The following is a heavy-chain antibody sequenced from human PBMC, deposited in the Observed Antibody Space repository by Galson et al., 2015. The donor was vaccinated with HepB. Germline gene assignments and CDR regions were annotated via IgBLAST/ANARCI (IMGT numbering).Heavy chain of an antibody. J-gene: IGHJ6*03. Sequence: SLRLSCAASGFTFSSYAMHWARQAPGEGLEWVAVISYDGSNKYYADSVKGRFTISRDNSKNTLYLQMNSLRAEDTAVYYCARGAPADGSGSYYIWGPSYYYYYMDVWGKGTTVTVSS. D-gene: IGHD3-10*01. V-gene: IGHV3-30-3*01. CDR1: GFTFSSYA. CDR2: ISYDGSNK. CDR3: ARGAPADGSGSYYIWGPSYYYYYMDV.